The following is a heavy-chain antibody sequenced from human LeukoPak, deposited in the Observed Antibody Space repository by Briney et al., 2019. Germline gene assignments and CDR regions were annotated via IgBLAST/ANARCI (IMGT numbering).Heavy chain of an antibody. V-gene: IGHV3-23*01. CDR2: ISGSGGST. J-gene: IGHJ6*02. Sequence: GGSLRLSCAASGFTFSSYAMSWVRQAPGKGLEWVSAISGSGGSTYYADSVKGRFTISRDNSKNTLYLQMNSLRAEDTAVYYCAGEWELPGNYYYGMDVWGQGTTVTVSS. CDR3: AGEWELPGNYYYGMDV. D-gene: IGHD1-26*01. CDR1: GFTFSSYA.